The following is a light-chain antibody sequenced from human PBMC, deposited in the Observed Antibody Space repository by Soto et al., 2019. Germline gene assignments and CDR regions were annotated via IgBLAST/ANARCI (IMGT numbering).Light chain of an antibody. Sequence: EIVLTQSPATLSLSPGERAALSCRASQSISTYLACYQQKPGQAPRLFIYDASNRAAGIPARCSGSGSGTDFTRTISSLEPEDFAVYYCHQRSKWPITFGKGTRLEIK. CDR3: HQRSKWPIT. V-gene: IGKV3-11*01. J-gene: IGKJ5*01. CDR2: DAS. CDR1: QSISTY.